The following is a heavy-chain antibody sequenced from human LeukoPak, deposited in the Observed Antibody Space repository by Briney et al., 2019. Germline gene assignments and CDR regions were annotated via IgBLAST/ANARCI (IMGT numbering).Heavy chain of an antibody. J-gene: IGHJ3*02. CDR3: ASPYDYGDYSGAFDI. CDR1: GFTFSSYA. CDR2: IYSGGST. Sequence: GGSLRLSCAASGFTFSSYAMSWVRQAPGKGLEWVSVIYSGGSTYYADSVKGRFTISRDNSKNTLYLQMNSLRAEDTAVYYCASPYDYGDYSGAFDIWGQGTMVTVSS. D-gene: IGHD4-17*01. V-gene: IGHV3-66*01.